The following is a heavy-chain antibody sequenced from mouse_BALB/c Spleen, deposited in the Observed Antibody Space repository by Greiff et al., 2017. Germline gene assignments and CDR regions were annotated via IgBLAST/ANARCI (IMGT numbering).Heavy chain of an antibody. Sequence: QVQLQQSGAELMKPGASVKISCKATGYTFSSYWIEWVKQRPGHGLEWIGEILPGSGSTNYNEKFKGKATFTADTSSNTAYMQLSSLTSEDSAVYYCARSGSSYGAMDYWGQGTSVTVSS. V-gene: IGHV1-9*01. CDR2: ILPGSGST. CDR1: GYTFSSYW. CDR3: ARSGSSYGAMDY. J-gene: IGHJ4*01. D-gene: IGHD1-1*01.